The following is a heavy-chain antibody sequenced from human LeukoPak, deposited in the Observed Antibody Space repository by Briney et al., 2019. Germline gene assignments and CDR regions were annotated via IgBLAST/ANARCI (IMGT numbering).Heavy chain of an antibody. CDR3: ARVSYYGSGSPSGYYYYGMDV. V-gene: IGHV5-51*01. Sequence: GESLKLSCKGSGYSFTSYWIGWVRQMPGKGLEWMGIIYPGDSDTRYSPSFQGQVTISADKSISTAYLQWSSLKASDTAMYYCARVSYYGSGSPSGYYYYGMDVWGQGTTVTVSS. J-gene: IGHJ6*02. D-gene: IGHD3-10*01. CDR1: GYSFTSYW. CDR2: IYPGDSDT.